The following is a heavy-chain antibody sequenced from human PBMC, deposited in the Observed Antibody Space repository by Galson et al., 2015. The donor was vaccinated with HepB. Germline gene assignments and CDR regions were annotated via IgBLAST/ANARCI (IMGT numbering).Heavy chain of an antibody. J-gene: IGHJ6*02. CDR2: IIPILGIA. D-gene: IGHD2-2*01. V-gene: IGHV1-69*04. CDR3: ARYCSSTSCYNYYYYGMDV. Sequence: SVKVSCKASGGTFSSYAISWVRQAPGQGLEWMGRIIPILGIANYAQKFQGRVTITADKSTSTAYMELSSLRSEDTAVYYCARYCSSTSCYNYYYYGMDVWGQGTTVTVSS. CDR1: GGTFSSYA.